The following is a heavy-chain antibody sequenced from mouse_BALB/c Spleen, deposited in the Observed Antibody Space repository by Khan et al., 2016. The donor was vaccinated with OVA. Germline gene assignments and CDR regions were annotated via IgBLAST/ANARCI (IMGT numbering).Heavy chain of an antibody. V-gene: IGHV1-69*02. CDR2: IYPSDSYT. Sequence: QVQLQQPGAELVRPGASVKLSCKASGYTFTSYWINWVKQRPGQGLEWIGNIYPSDSYTNYKQKFKDKATLTVDKSSSTAYMQLSSPTSEDSAVYYCTRKGGYYAMDYWGQGTSVTVSS. J-gene: IGHJ4*01. CDR3: TRKGGYYAMDY. CDR1: GYTFTSYW.